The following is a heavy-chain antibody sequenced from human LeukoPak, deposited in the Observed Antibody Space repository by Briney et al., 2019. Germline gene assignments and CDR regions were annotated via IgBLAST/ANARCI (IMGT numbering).Heavy chain of an antibody. V-gene: IGHV3-23*01. Sequence: GRSLRLSCAASGFTFSSYAMHWVRQAPGKGLEWVSAINGSGGSTYYADSVKGRFTISRDNSKNTLYLQMNSLRAEDTAVYYCAKDSTQGATAEVSSSWSYWGQGTLVTVSS. CDR1: GFTFSSYA. D-gene: IGHD6-13*01. CDR2: INGSGGST. CDR3: AKDSTQGATAEVSSSWSY. J-gene: IGHJ4*02.